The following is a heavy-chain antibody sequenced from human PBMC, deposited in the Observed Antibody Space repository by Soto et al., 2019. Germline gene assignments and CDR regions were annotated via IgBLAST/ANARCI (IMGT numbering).Heavy chain of an antibody. J-gene: IGHJ4*02. CDR2: IYHSGST. CDR3: ARDGWVVPAATLDY. V-gene: IGHV4-38-2*02. D-gene: IGHD2-2*01. CDR1: GYSISSGYY. Sequence: PSETLSLTCAVSGYSISSGYYWGWIRQPPGKGLEWIGSIYHSGSTYYNPSLKSLVTISVDTSKNQFSLKPSSVTAADTAVYYCARDGWVVPAATLDYWGQGTLVTVSS.